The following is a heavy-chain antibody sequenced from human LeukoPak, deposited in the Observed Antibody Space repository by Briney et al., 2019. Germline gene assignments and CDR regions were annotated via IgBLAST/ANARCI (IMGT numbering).Heavy chain of an antibody. D-gene: IGHD6-19*01. CDR2: IKQDGSEK. J-gene: IGHJ1*01. Sequence: GGSLRLSCAASVYTFSIYCMSCVRQAPGKGLEWVANIKQDGSEKYYVDSVKGRFTISRDNAKNSLYLQMNSLRAEDTAVYYCAREGYLASWLVPGSYFQHWGRGTMVTVSS. CDR1: VYTFSIYC. V-gene: IGHV3-7*01. CDR3: AREGYLASWLVPGSYFQH.